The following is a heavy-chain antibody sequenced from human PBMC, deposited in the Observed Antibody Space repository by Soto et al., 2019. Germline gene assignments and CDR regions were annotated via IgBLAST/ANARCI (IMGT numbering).Heavy chain of an antibody. CDR2: IGTAGDT. Sequence: GSLRLSCAASGFTFSSYDMHWVRQATGKGLEWVSAIGTAGDTYYPGSVKGRFTISRENAKNSLYLQMNSLRAGDTAVYYCARGGLLWFGESQNGMDVWGQGTTVTVSS. D-gene: IGHD3-10*01. CDR1: GFTFSSYD. CDR3: ARGGLLWFGESQNGMDV. J-gene: IGHJ6*02. V-gene: IGHV3-13*04.